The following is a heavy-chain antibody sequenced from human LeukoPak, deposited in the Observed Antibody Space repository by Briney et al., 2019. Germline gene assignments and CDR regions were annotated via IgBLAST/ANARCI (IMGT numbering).Heavy chain of an antibody. Sequence: SETLSLTCTVSGGSISSYYWSWIRQPAGKGLEWIGRIYTSGSTNYNPSLKSRVTISVDTSKNQFSLKLSSVTAADTAVYYCARDRASRGYFDYWGQGTLVTVSS. V-gene: IGHV4-4*07. J-gene: IGHJ4*02. D-gene: IGHD2-15*01. CDR2: IYTSGST. CDR3: ARDRASRGYFDY. CDR1: GGSISSYY.